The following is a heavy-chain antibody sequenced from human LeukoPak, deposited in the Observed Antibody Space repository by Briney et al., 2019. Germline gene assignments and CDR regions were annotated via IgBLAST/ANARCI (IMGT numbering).Heavy chain of an antibody. Sequence: LGTPFLTRTLSLGSLSSSSYYWGSVRQPPRKWLEWLGSIYYSGITYYNPSLKSRVTISVDASKNQFSLKLSSVTAADTAVYYCARDYDFWSGYQLVRYLDVWGKGTTVTVSS. CDR2: IYYSGIT. CDR3: ARDYDFWSGYQLVRYLDV. D-gene: IGHD3-3*01. J-gene: IGHJ6*03. V-gene: IGHV4-39*07. CDR1: LGSLSSSSYY.